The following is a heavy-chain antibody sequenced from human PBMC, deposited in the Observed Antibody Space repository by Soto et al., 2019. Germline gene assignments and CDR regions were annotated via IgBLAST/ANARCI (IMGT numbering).Heavy chain of an antibody. CDR2: MNQDGREK. D-gene: IGHD5-12*01. V-gene: IGHV3-7*03. CDR1: GFTFSRHW. Sequence: GGSLRLSCAASGFTFSRHWMNWVRQAPGKGLEWVANMNQDGREKYYVDFVKGRFTISRDNAKNSLYLQMNSLRAEDTAVYYCARESPYNYQGNDFDYWGQGILVTVSS. J-gene: IGHJ4*02. CDR3: ARESPYNYQGNDFDY.